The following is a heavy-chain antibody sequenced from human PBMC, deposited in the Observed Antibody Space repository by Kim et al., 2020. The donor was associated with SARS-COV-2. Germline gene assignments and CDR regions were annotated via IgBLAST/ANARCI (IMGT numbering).Heavy chain of an antibody. D-gene: IGHD3-9*01. Sequence: ASVKVSCKASGYTFISYGVHWVRQAPGQRLEWMGWINTGNGNTKYSQNFQGRVTISRDTSATTAYMELSSLRSEDTAVYYCARPVVTGVWGHAFDIWGQGTTVTVSS. CDR3: ARPVVTGVWGHAFDI. CDR1: GYTFISYG. V-gene: IGHV1-3*04. CDR2: INTGNGNT. J-gene: IGHJ3*02.